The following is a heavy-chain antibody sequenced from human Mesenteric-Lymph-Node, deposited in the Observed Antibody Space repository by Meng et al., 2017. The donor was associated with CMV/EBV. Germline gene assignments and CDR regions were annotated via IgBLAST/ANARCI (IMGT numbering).Heavy chain of an antibody. D-gene: IGHD3-3*01. Sequence: ESLKISCAASGFSFSTYAMSWVRQPPGKGLEWIGNIYHSGNTYSNPSLKSRVTISLDTSKNQFSLKLSSVTAADTAVYYCAREGGSEAIFGGGGMDVWGQGTTVTVSS. J-gene: IGHJ6*02. CDR3: AREGGSEAIFGGGGMDV. V-gene: IGHV4-38-2*02. CDR2: IYHSGNT. CDR1: GFSFSTYA.